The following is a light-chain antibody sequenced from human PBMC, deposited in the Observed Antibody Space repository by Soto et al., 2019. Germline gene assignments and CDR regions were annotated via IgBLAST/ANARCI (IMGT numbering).Light chain of an antibody. CDR3: QSYDSSLSGGV. V-gene: IGLV1-40*01. Sequence: QSVLTQPPSVSGAPGQKVTISCTRSSSNIGAAYDIHWYQHLPGTAPKLLIYSNNNRPSGVPDRFSGSKSGTSASLAITGLQAEDEADYYCQSYDSSLSGGVFGGGTKLTVL. J-gene: IGLJ3*02. CDR2: SNN. CDR1: SSNIGAAYD.